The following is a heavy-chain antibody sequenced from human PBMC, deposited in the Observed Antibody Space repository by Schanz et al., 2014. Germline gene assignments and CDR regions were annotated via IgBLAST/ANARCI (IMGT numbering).Heavy chain of an antibody. Sequence: VQSVHSGTEVQKLGASVKVSCQTSGYTFTAYGINWVRQAPGQGLEWMGWITAYNGDTNYALKLQGRVTMTTDTSTGTAYMELRSLRSDDTALDYCTRGGYSYALSAFDTWGQGTMVTVSS. CDR2: ITAYNGDT. J-gene: IGHJ3*02. D-gene: IGHD5-18*01. CDR3: TRGGYSYALSAFDT. V-gene: IGHV1-18*01. CDR1: GYTFTAYG.